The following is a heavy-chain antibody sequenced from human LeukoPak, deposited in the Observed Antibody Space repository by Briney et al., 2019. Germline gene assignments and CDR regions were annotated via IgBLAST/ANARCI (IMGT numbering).Heavy chain of an antibody. V-gene: IGHV4-59*12. CDR3: ARDLGERTFDI. CDR2: IYYSGST. J-gene: IGHJ3*02. Sequence: PSETLSLTCTVSGGSISSYYWSWIRQPPGKGLEWIGYIYYSGSTNYNPSLKSRVTISVDTSKNQFSLKLSSVTAADTAVYYCARDLGERTFDIWGQGTMVTVSS. CDR1: GGSISSYY. D-gene: IGHD1-1*01.